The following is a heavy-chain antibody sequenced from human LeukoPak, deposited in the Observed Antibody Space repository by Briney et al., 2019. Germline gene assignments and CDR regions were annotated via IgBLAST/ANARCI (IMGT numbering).Heavy chain of an antibody. CDR3: ARLSRVAYYTDY. J-gene: IGHJ4*02. Sequence: PSETLSLTCTVSRGSVSDSSYYWGWIRQSPGTGLEWIANIFYSGTTYHNPSLMSRVTLSVDTSKNQFSLKLSSVTAADTAVYYCARLSRVAYYTDYWGRGTLVTVSS. D-gene: IGHD3-10*01. V-gene: IGHV4-39*01. CDR1: RGSVSDSSYY. CDR2: IFYSGTT.